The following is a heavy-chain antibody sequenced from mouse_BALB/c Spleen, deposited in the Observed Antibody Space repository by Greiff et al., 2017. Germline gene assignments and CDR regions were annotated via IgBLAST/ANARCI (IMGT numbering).Heavy chain of an antibody. CDR1: GYTFTSYW. V-gene: IGHV1-87*01. CDR3: ARYGNYDDAMDY. CDR2: IYPGDGDT. D-gene: IGHD2-1*01. J-gene: IGHJ4*01. Sequence: QVQLQQSGAELARPGASVKLSCKASGYTFTSYWMQWVKQRPGQGLEWIGAIYPGDGDTRYTQKFKGKATLTADKSSSTAYMQLSSLASEDSAVYYCARYGNYDDAMDYWGQGTSVTVSS.